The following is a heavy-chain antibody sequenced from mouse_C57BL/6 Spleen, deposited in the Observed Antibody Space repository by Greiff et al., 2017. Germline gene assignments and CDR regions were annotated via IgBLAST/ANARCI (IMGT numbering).Heavy chain of an antibody. V-gene: IGHV5-4*01. CDR1: GFTFSSYA. Sequence: EVMLVESGGGLVKPGGSLKLSCAASGFTFSSYAMSWVRQTPEKRLEWVATISDGGSYTYYPDNVKGRFTISRENAKNNLYLQMSHLKSEDTAMYYCARDGYYFDYWGQGTTLTVSS. J-gene: IGHJ2*01. CDR3: ARDGYYFDY. CDR2: ISDGGSYT. D-gene: IGHD2-2*01.